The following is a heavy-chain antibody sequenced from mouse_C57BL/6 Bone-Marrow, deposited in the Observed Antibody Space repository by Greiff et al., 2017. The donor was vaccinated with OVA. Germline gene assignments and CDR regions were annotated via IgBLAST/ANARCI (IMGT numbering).Heavy chain of an antibody. D-gene: IGHD4-1*01. V-gene: IGHV5-17*01. CDR3: ARRASTWDPLFAY. Sequence: EVHLVESGGGLVKPGGSLKLSCAASGFTFSDYGMHWVRQAPEKGLEWVAYISSGSSTIYYADTVKGRFTISRDNAKNTLFLQMTSLRSEDTAMYYCARRASTWDPLFAYWGQGTLVTVSA. CDR1: GFTFSDYG. J-gene: IGHJ3*01. CDR2: ISSGSSTI.